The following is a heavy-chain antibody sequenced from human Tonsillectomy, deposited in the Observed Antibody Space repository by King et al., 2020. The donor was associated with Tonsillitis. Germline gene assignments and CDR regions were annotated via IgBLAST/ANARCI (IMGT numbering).Heavy chain of an antibody. D-gene: IGHD4-23*01. CDR1: GGSITNYH. CDR3: EKDTLDFGDNVKTHFYL. CDR2: IATSGYT. J-gene: IGHJ2*01. Sequence: VQLQESGPGVVKPSESLSLTCTVSGGSITNYHWSWIRQPAGEGLEWIGRIATSGYTNYNPSLRSRVTMSIQTSKRQISLNLDSVTAADTAVYSCEKDTLDFGDNVKTHFYLWGRGTLVIVSS. V-gene: IGHV4-4*07.